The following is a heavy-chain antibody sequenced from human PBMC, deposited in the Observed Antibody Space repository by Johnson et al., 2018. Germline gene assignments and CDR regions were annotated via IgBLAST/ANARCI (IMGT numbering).Heavy chain of an antibody. CDR3: VCASGITYPYFQK. Sequence: QVQLVQSGGGVVQPGRSLRLSCAASGFTFSHYGMHWVRQAPGKGLEWLALIWFDGTNKYHADSVKGRFTNSRDNSKNTLYLQMNSLKTEDTAVYHFVCASGITYPYFQKWGQGSLVTVSS. CDR2: IWFDGTNK. J-gene: IGHJ1*01. CDR1: GFTFSHYG. D-gene: IGHD3-10*01. V-gene: IGHV3-33*01.